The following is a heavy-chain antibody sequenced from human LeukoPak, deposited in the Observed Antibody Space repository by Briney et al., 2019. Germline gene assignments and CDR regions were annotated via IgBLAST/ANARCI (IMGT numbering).Heavy chain of an antibody. Sequence: SETLSLTCNVSGFSLTIGYFWGWIRQPPGKGLEWIGSIFHSGSTYFNPSLKSRVTMSVDTSKNQFSLQLPSVTAADTAVYYCARDGAYQIATAAANWFDPWGQGTLVTVSS. CDR2: IFHSGST. J-gene: IGHJ5*02. CDR1: GFSLTIGYF. CDR3: ARDGAYQIATAAANWFDP. D-gene: IGHD6-13*01. V-gene: IGHV4-38-2*02.